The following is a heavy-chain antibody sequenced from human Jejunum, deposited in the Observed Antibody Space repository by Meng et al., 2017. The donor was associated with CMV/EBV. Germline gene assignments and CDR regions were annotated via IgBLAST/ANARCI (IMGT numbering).Heavy chain of an antibody. CDR1: FSFNNYG. V-gene: IGHV3-74*01. CDR3: ARGGVSDYYYYGLDV. J-gene: IGHJ6*02. D-gene: IGHD3-10*01. Sequence: FSFNNYGMHWARQAPGKGLVWVARINRDGTLTTYADSVKGRFTFSRDNARATLYLQMNSLRGEDSAVYYCARGGVSDYYYYGLDVWGQGTTVTVSS. CDR2: INRDGTLT.